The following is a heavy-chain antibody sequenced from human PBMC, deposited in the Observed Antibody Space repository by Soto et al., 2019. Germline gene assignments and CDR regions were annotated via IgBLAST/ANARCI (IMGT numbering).Heavy chain of an antibody. J-gene: IGHJ4*02. Sequence: ASVKVSCKASGYTFTSYGISWVRQAPGQGLEWMGWISAYNGNTNYAQKLQGRVTMTTDTSTSIAYMELRSLRSDDTAVYYCARDQKSGMITFGGVIVPGPADYWGQGTLVTVSS. CDR1: GYTFTSYG. V-gene: IGHV1-18*01. CDR2: ISAYNGNT. D-gene: IGHD3-16*02. CDR3: ARDQKSGMITFGGVIVPGPADY.